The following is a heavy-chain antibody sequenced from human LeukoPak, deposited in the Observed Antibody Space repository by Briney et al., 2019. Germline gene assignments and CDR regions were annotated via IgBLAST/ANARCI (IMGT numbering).Heavy chain of an antibody. CDR1: GFTFSSYA. Sequence: GGSLRLSCAASGFTFSSYAMSWVRQAPGKGLEWVSAISGSGGSTYYADSVKGRFTISRDNAKNSLYLQMNSLRAEDTAVYYCATERNYYMDVWGKGTAVTVSS. CDR3: ATERNYYMDV. CDR2: ISGSGGST. V-gene: IGHV3-23*01. J-gene: IGHJ6*03. D-gene: IGHD1-1*01.